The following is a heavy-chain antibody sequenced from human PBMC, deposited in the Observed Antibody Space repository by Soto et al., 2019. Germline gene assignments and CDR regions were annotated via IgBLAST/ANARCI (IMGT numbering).Heavy chain of an antibody. V-gene: IGHV1-3*01. CDR1: GYTFTSYG. CDR2: INAGYGNT. J-gene: IGHJ4*02. Sequence: GASVKVACKASGYTFTSYGISWVRQAPGQRLEWMGWINAGYGNTKASQKFQDRVTISRDTSASTAYMELTSLRSEDTAVYYCARDTGDGTLDFWGQGTLVTVSS. D-gene: IGHD7-27*01. CDR3: ARDTGDGTLDF.